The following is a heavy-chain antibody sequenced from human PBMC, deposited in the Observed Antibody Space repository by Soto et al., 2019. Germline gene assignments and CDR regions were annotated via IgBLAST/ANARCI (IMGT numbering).Heavy chain of an antibody. CDR1: GFTFSSYG. CDR2: IWYDGSNK. V-gene: IGHV3-33*01. CDR3: ARDKGRGVAATYDY. Sequence: GGSLRLSCAASGFTFSSYGMHWVRQAPGKGLEWVAVIWYDGSNKYYADSVKGRFTISRDNSKNTLYLQMNSLRAEDTAVYYCARDKGRGVAATYDYWGQGTLVTVSS. J-gene: IGHJ4*02. D-gene: IGHD2-15*01.